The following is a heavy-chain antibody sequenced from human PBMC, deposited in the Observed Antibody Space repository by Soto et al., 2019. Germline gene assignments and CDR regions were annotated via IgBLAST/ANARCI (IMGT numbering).Heavy chain of an antibody. CDR1: GFIFSNYV. V-gene: IGHV3-23*01. CDR2: ISGSDGST. Sequence: GGSLRLSCAASGFIFSNYVMSWVRQAPGKGLEWVSGISGSDGSTYYADSVQGRFTISRDNSKNTLYLQLNSLRAEDTAVYYCAKHLHYFDYWGQGTLVTVSS. J-gene: IGHJ4*02. CDR3: AKHLHYFDY.